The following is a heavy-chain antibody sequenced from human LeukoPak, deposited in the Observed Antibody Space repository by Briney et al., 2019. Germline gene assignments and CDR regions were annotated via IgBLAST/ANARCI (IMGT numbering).Heavy chain of an antibody. CDR1: GFTFSSYE. CDR2: ISSSGSTI. D-gene: IGHD6-13*01. CDR3: ARDKQATYYYYGMDV. J-gene: IGHJ6*04. Sequence: PGGSLRLSCAASGFTFSSYEMNWVRQAPGKGLEWVSYISSSGSTIYYADSVKGRFTTSRDNAKNSLYLQMNSLRAEDTAVYYCARDKQATYYYYGMDVWGKGTTVTVSS. V-gene: IGHV3-48*03.